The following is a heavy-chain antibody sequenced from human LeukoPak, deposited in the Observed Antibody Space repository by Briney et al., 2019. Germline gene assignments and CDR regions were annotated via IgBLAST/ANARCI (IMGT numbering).Heavy chain of an antibody. CDR3: ARDRSGSYSMWRDAFDI. Sequence: EASVKVSCKASGYTFTGYYMHWVRQAPGQGLEWMGWINPNSGGTNYAQKFQGRVTMTRDTSISTAYMELSRLRSDDTAVYYCARDRSGSYSMWRDAFDIWGQGTMVTVSS. V-gene: IGHV1-2*02. D-gene: IGHD1-26*01. J-gene: IGHJ3*02. CDR2: INPNSGGT. CDR1: GYTFTGYY.